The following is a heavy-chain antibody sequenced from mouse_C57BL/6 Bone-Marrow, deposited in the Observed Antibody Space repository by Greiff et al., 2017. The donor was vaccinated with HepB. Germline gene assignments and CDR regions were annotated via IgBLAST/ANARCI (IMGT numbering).Heavy chain of an antibody. Sequence: VQLQQSGTVLARPGASVKMSCKTSGYTFTSYWMHWVKQRPGQGLEWIGAIYPGNSDTSYNQKFKDKAKLTAVTSASTAYMELSSLTNEDSAVYYCTGYGKQSYYFDYWGQGTTLTVSS. CDR2: IYPGNSDT. V-gene: IGHV1-5*01. D-gene: IGHD2-1*01. J-gene: IGHJ2*01. CDR1: GYTFTSYW. CDR3: TGYGKQSYYFDY.